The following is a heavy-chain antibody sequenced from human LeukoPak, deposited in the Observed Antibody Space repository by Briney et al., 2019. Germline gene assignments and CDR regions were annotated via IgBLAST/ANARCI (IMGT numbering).Heavy chain of an antibody. CDR2: IYHSGST. Sequence: SETLSLTCSVSGGSISSYYWNWNRQPPGKGLEWIGSIYHSGSTYYNPSLKSQVSISIDTSKNQFSLKLTSVTAADTAVYYCARQTGSGLFILPGGQGTLVTVSS. J-gene: IGHJ4*02. V-gene: IGHV4-59*04. CDR1: GGSISSYY. CDR3: ARQTGSGLFILP. D-gene: IGHD3/OR15-3a*01.